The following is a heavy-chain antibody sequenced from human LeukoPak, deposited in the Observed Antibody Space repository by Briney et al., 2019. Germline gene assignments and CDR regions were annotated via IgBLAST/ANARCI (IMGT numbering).Heavy chain of an antibody. Sequence: ASVKVSCKASGYTFTGYYMHWVRQAPGQGLEWMGWINPNSGGTNYAQKFQGWVTMTRDTSISTAYMELSRLRSDDTAVYYCARLGYGDYSAYFDYWGQGTLVTVSS. CDR1: GYTFTGYY. CDR3: ARLGYGDYSAYFDY. CDR2: INPNSGGT. V-gene: IGHV1-2*04. J-gene: IGHJ4*02. D-gene: IGHD4-17*01.